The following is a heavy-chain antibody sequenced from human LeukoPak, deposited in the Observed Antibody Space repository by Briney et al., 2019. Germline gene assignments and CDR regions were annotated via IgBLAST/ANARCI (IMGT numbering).Heavy chain of an antibody. V-gene: IGHV3-74*01. D-gene: IGHD3-16*02. CDR1: GFSFSSHW. CDR2: ISDDGSYT. CDR3: AKPLGMGLRLGELSWGTQFFDY. J-gene: IGHJ4*02. Sequence: PGGSLRLSCAASGFSFSSHWVHWVRQAPGKGLVWVSRISDDGSYTSNVDSVKGRFTISRDNSKNTLYLQMNSLRAEGTAVYYCAKPLGMGLRLGELSWGTQFFDYWGQGTLVTVSS.